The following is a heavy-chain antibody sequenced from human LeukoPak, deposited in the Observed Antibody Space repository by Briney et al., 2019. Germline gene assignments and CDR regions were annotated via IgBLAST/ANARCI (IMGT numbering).Heavy chain of an antibody. CDR1: GDTFSSYG. J-gene: IGHJ4*02. CDR3: TSRGDY. Sequence: SSLKVYCKASGDTFSSYGITWVRQAAGQGLEWVGVIIPIFGTPNYAQRFQGRVTITADESTRTAYMELSRLTSEDTAIYYCTSRGDYWGQGTLVTVSS. D-gene: IGHD3-10*01. CDR2: IIPIFGTP. V-gene: IGHV1-69*13.